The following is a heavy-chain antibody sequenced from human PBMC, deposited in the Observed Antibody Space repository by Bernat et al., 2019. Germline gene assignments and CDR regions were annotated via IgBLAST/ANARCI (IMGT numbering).Heavy chain of an antibody. CDR1: GYTFANYA. D-gene: IGHD1-26*01. V-gene: IGHV1-3*01. J-gene: IGHJ4*02. CDR3: ARSIGPAPGWEGRFDY. Sequence: QVQLVQSGAEVRKPGASVRVSCKTSGYTFANYAIHWVRQAPGQRLEWMGWINGGTSHTRDEQKFQGRFTITRDTSASTVYMDLSSLRSDDTAVYYCARSIGPAPGWEGRFDYWGQGTQVTVSS. CDR2: INGGTSHT.